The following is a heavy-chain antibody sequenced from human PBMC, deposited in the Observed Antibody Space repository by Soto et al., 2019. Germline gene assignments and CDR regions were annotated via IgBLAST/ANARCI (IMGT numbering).Heavy chain of an antibody. CDR3: ARLRRETYLNDAFDI. V-gene: IGHV1-69*01. Sequence: QVQLVQSGAEVKKPGSSVKVSCKASGTFKSYAITWVRQAPGQGLEWMGVITPIFGTTNYAQKFQGRVTITADESTSTAYMELSILRSGDTAVYYCARLRRETYLNDAFDIWGPVKMVTVSS. CDR2: ITPIFGTT. CDR1: GTFKSYA. J-gene: IGHJ3*02.